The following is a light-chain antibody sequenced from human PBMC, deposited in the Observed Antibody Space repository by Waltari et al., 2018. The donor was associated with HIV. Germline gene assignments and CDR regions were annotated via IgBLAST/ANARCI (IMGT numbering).Light chain of an antibody. Sequence: QSALTQPASVSGSTGQSITISCTGTSSDHGDYHYVSWSQQHPGKAPKLMIYEVSNRPSGVSNRFSGSKSGNTASLTISGLQAEDEADYYCSSYTSSSTPHVVFGGGTKLTVL. V-gene: IGLV2-14*01. J-gene: IGLJ2*01. CDR3: SSYTSSSTPHVV. CDR2: EVS. CDR1: SSDHGDYHY.